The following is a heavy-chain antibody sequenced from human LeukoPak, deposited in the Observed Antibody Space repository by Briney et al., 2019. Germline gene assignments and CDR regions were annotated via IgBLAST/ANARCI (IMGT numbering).Heavy chain of an antibody. Sequence: GGSLRLSCAASGFTFSGYTMHWVRQAPGGGLEWVSSISGRSSHIYYTDSVKGRFTISRDNAKNSLYLQMNSLRVEDTAVYYCAREIYASGTYYYWGQGTLVTVSS. CDR1: GFTFSGYT. D-gene: IGHD3-10*01. J-gene: IGHJ4*02. V-gene: IGHV3-21*01. CDR3: AREIYASGTYYY. CDR2: ISGRSSHI.